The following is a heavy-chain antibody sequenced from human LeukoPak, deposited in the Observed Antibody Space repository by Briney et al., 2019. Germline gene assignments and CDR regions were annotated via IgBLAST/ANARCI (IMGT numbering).Heavy chain of an antibody. V-gene: IGHV7-4-1*02. CDR1: GYTFTSYA. D-gene: IGHD2-2*01. Sequence: ASVKVSCKASGYTFTSYAMNWVRQAPGQGLEWMGWINTNTGNPTYAQGFTGRFVFSLDTSVSTAYLQISSLKAEDTAVYYCARDGVVADVLFMYYFDYWGQGTLVTVSS. J-gene: IGHJ4*02. CDR3: ARDGVVADVLFMYYFDY. CDR2: INTNTGNP.